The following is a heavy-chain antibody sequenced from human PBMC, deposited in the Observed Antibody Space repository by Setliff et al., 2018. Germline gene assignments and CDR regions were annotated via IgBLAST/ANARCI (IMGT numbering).Heavy chain of an antibody. V-gene: IGHV1-18*01. CDR1: GYSFINYG. Sequence: GASVKVSCKTSGYSFINYGLSWMRQAPGQGLEWVGWISGYNGNTDYAQNLQGRVTMTRDTSTSTAYMELRSLRSDDTAVYYCARKIPPQYYYMDVWGKGTTVTVSS. CDR2: ISGYNGNT. J-gene: IGHJ6*03. CDR3: ARKIPPQYYYMDV.